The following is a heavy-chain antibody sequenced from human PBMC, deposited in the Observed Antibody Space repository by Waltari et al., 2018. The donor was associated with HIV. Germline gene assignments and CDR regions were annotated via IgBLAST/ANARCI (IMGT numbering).Heavy chain of an antibody. J-gene: IGHJ6*02. D-gene: IGHD2-21*01. CDR2: IRYDGSNT. CDR1: GFTVSPYG. CDR3: ARDVQGYCGGERCFYGMDV. V-gene: IGHV3-33*01. Sequence: QVQLVESGGGVVQPGRSLRLSCAASGFTVSPYGMPWVRQAPGKGLEWVAVIRYDGSNTYYTDSVKGRFTISRDNSKNTLYLQMYSLRAEDTAVYYCARDVQGYCGGERCFYGMDVWGQGTTVTVSS.